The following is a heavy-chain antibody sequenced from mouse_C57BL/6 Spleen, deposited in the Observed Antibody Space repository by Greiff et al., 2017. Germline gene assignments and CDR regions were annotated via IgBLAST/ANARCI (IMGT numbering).Heavy chain of an antibody. CDR2: INPNNGGT. J-gene: IGHJ2*01. Sequence: EVQLQQSGPELVKPGASVKISCKASGFTFTDYYMNWVQQSHGKSLEWVGDINPNNGGTSYNQKFKGKATFTVDKSSSTAYMELRSLTSEDSAVYYCAITHGSSPGYFDYWGQGTTLTVSS. D-gene: IGHD1-1*01. V-gene: IGHV1-26*01. CDR1: GFTFTDYY. CDR3: AITHGSSPGYFDY.